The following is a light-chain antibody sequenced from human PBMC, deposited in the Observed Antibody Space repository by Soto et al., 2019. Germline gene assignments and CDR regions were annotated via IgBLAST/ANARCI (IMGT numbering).Light chain of an antibody. CDR1: QSIRSHY. J-gene: IGKJ1*01. Sequence: EIVLTQSPVTLSLSPGERATLSCRASQSIRSHYLAWYQQKPGQAPRLLISGAHNRAPGIPDRFSGSESGTDFTLRISRLEPEDFAVYYCQQYGSSVTFGQGTKVEIK. CDR3: QQYGSSVT. V-gene: IGKV3-20*01. CDR2: GAH.